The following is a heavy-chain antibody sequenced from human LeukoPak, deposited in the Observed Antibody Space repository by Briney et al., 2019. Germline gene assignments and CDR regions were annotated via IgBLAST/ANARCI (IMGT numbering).Heavy chain of an antibody. CDR2: ISSSSSTI. D-gene: IGHD4-11*01. J-gene: IGHJ6*02. V-gene: IGHV3-48*01. Sequence: GGSLRLSCAASGFTFSSYSMNWVRQAPGKGLEWVSYISSSSSTIYYADSVKGRFTISRDNAKNSLYLQMNSLRAEDTAVYYCARDPRPVTTSAYYYGMDVWGQGTTVTVSS. CDR3: ARDPRPVTTSAYYYGMDV. CDR1: GFTFSSYS.